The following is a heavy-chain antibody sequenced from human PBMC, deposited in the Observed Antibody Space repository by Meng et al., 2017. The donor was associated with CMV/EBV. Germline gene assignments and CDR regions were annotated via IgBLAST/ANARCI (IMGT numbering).Heavy chain of an antibody. CDR3: ARVSSGGVGAAAMWFDP. J-gene: IGHJ5*02. CDR2: IYHSGST. D-gene: IGHD5-18*01. V-gene: IGHV4-38-2*02. CDR1: GYSISSGYY. Sequence: GSLRLSCTVSGYSISSGYYWGWIRQPPGKGLEWIGSIYHSGSTYYNPSLKSRVTISVGTSKNQFSLKLSSVTAADTAVYYCARVSSGGVGAAAMWFDPWGQGTLVTVSS.